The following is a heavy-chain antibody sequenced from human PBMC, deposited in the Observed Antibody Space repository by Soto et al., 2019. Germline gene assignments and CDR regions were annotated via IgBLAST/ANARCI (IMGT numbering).Heavy chain of an antibody. V-gene: IGHV1-8*01. Sequence: ASVKVSCKASGYTFTSYDINWVRQATGQGLEWMGWMNPNSGNTGYAQKFQGRVTMTRNTSISTAYMELSSLRSEDTAVYYCARGVEVALRHNYYGSGSYYNWFDPWGQGTLVTVSS. CDR2: MNPNSGNT. CDR3: ARGVEVALRHNYYGSGSYYNWFDP. CDR1: GYTFTSYD. D-gene: IGHD3-10*01. J-gene: IGHJ5*02.